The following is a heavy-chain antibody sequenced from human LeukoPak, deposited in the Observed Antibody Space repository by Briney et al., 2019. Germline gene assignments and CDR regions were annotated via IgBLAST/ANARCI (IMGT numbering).Heavy chain of an antibody. J-gene: IGHJ4*02. CDR3: ARVMVRGVIIVSPFDY. Sequence: PGGSLRLSCAASGFTFSSNWMHWVRQAPGKGLVWVSRIGKDGSSTSYADSVKGRFTISRDNSKNTLYLQMNSLRAEDTAVYYCARVMVRGVIIVSPFDYWGQGTLVTVSS. D-gene: IGHD3-10*01. V-gene: IGHV3-74*01. CDR2: IGKDGSST. CDR1: GFTFSSNW.